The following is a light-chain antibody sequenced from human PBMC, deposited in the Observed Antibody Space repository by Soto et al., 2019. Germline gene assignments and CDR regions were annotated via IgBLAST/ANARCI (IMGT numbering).Light chain of an antibody. Sequence: DIQMTQSPSTLSASVGDRVTITCRASQSISSWLAWYQEKPGKAPKLLIYKASILESGVPSRFSGSGSGTEFTLSISSLQPDDFATYYCQQYRSYSWTFGQGTKVEI. J-gene: IGKJ1*01. CDR1: QSISSW. CDR2: KAS. CDR3: QQYRSYSWT. V-gene: IGKV1-5*03.